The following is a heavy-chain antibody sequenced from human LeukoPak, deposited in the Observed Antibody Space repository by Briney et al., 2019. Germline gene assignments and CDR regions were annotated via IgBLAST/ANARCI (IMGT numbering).Heavy chain of an antibody. CDR3: ARDRDYGDYNTQDLFVY. Sequence: ASVKVSCKASGYTFTNYGISWMRQAPGQGLEWMGWISAYNGNTNYAQKLQGRVTMTTDTSTSTAYMELRSLRSDDTAVYYCARDRDYGDYNTQDLFVYWGQGTLVTVSS. D-gene: IGHD4-17*01. V-gene: IGHV1-18*01. CDR1: GYTFTNYG. CDR2: ISAYNGNT. J-gene: IGHJ4*02.